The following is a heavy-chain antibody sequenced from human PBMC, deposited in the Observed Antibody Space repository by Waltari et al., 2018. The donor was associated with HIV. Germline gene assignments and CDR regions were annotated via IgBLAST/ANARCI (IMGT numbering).Heavy chain of an antibody. V-gene: IGHV4-61*02. Sequence: QVQLQESGPGLVKPSQTLSLTCTVPGGSISSGSYYWSWIRQSAGKGLEWIGRIYISGSTNYNPALKSRVTISVDTSKNHFSLKLSSVTAADTAVYYCARGVPAATDWFDPWGQGTLVTVSS. CDR3: ARGVPAATDWFDP. CDR1: GGSISSGSYY. CDR2: IYISGST. J-gene: IGHJ5*02. D-gene: IGHD2-2*01.